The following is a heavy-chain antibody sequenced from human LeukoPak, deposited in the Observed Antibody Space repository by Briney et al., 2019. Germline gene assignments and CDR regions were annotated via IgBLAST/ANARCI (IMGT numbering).Heavy chain of an antibody. D-gene: IGHD7-27*01. V-gene: IGHV4-39*01. CDR3: ARHASGEPPRY. Sequence: WVRRPPGKGPEWVASIHHTGTTYYNPSLKSRVTISVDRSKNQYSLQFTSVIAADTAVYYGARHASGEPPRYWGQGTLVTVSS. CDR2: IHHTGTT. J-gene: IGHJ4*02.